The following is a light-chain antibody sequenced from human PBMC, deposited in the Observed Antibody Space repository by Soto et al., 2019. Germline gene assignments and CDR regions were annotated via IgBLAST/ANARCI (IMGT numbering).Light chain of an antibody. Sequence: QSALTQPRSVSGSPGQSVTISCTGTSSDVGDYNYVSWYQQHPGKAPKLMIYDVSVRPSGVPDHFSGSKSGNTASLTISGLQAEDEADYYCCSYAGSYTFGVFGGGTKLTVL. J-gene: IGLJ2*01. CDR1: SSDVGDYNY. V-gene: IGLV2-11*01. CDR2: DVS. CDR3: CSYAGSYTFGV.